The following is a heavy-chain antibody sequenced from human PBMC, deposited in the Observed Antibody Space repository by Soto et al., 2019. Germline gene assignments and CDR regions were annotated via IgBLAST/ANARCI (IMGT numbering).Heavy chain of an antibody. CDR2: INRIGSA. J-gene: IGHJ5*02. D-gene: IGHD3-10*01. Sequence: QVQLQQWGDGLLKPSETLSLTCAVYGGSFSSYHWNWIRQSPGKGLEWIGDINRIGSANYNPSLTGRVTMSVDSSKNQFYLRLTSVTAADTAMYYCARGGVDMIRGITGKRTWLDPWGQGTLVIVS. V-gene: IGHV4-34*01. CDR1: GGSFSSYH. CDR3: ARGGVDMIRGITGKRTWLDP.